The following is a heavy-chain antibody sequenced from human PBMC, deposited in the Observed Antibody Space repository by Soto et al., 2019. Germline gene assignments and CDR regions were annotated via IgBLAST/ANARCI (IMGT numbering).Heavy chain of an antibody. Sequence: PAETLSLTCTVSGGSISSGGYYWICIRQHPGKGLEWIGYIYYSGSTYYNPSLKSRVTISVDTSKNQFSLKLSSVTAADTAVYYCARSGYCSSTSCYLDYWGQGTLVTVSS. D-gene: IGHD2-2*01. CDR3: ARSGYCSSTSCYLDY. CDR1: GGSISSGGYY. CDR2: IYYSGST. V-gene: IGHV4-31*03. J-gene: IGHJ4*02.